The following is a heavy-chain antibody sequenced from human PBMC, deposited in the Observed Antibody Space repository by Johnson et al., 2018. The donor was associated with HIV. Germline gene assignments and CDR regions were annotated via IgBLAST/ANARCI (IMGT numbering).Heavy chain of an antibody. V-gene: IGHV3-33*06. CDR3: AKDGEYSSPGAFDI. Sequence: QVQLVESGGGVVQPGRSLRLSCAASGFTFSSYAMHWVRQAPGKGLEWVAVIWYDGSNKYYADSVKGRFTISRDNSKNTLYLQMNSLRAEDTAVYYCAKDGEYSSPGAFDIWGQGTMVTVSS. CDR1: GFTFSSYA. CDR2: IWYDGSNK. D-gene: IGHD6-6*01. J-gene: IGHJ3*02.